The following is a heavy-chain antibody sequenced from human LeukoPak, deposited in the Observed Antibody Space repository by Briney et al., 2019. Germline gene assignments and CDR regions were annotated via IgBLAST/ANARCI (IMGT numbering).Heavy chain of an antibody. CDR3: ARMYCYDSSAYFDY. J-gene: IGHJ4*02. D-gene: IGHD3-22*01. V-gene: IGHV1-69*05. CDR2: IIPIFGTA. CDR1: GGTFSSYA. Sequence: ASVKVSCKASGGTFSSYAISWVRQAPGQGLEWMGGIIPIFGTANYAQKFQGRVTITTDESTSTAYMELSSLRSEDTAVYYCARMYCYDSSAYFDYWGQGTLVTVSS.